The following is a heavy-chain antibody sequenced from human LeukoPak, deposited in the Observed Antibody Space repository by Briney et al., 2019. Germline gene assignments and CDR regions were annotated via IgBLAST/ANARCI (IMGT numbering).Heavy chain of an antibody. CDR1: GGSFSGYY. CDR2: INHSGST. Sequence: PSETLSLICAVYGGSFSGYYWSWIRQPPGKGLEWIGEINHSGSTNYNPSLKSRVTISVDTSKNQFSLKLSSVTAADTAVYYCARLRRSGSPSYRYYYYMDVWGKGTTVTVSS. J-gene: IGHJ6*03. CDR3: ARLRRSGSPSYRYYYYMDV. V-gene: IGHV4-34*01. D-gene: IGHD3-10*01.